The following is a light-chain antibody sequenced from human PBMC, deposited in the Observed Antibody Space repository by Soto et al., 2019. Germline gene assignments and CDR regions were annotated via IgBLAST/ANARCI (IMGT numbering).Light chain of an antibody. J-gene: IGLJ1*01. CDR1: SXDVGAYNY. Sequence: QSALTQPRSVSGSPGQSVTISCTGTSXDVGAYNYVSWYQQHPGKAPKFLIYDVSKRPSGVPDRFSGSKSDNTASLTISGLQAEDEADYYCCSYAGTYSYVFGTGTKVTVL. CDR2: DVS. V-gene: IGLV2-11*01. CDR3: CSYAGTYSYV.